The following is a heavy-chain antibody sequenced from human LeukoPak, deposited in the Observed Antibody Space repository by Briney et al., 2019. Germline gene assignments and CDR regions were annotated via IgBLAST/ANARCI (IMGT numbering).Heavy chain of an antibody. D-gene: IGHD5-18*01. V-gene: IGHV4-34*01. CDR3: ARGDVDTEYYYYYGMDV. CDR1: GGSFNGYY. CDR2: INHSGST. Sequence: PSETLSLTCAVYGGSFNGYYWSWIRQPPGKGLEWIGEINHSGSTNHNPSLKSRVTISVDTSKNQFSVKLSSVTAADTAVYYCARGDVDTEYYYYYGMDVWGQGTTVTVSS. J-gene: IGHJ6*02.